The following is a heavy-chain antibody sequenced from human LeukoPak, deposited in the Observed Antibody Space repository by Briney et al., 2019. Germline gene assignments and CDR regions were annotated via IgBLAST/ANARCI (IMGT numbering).Heavy chain of an antibody. CDR2: ISWNSGSI. CDR3: AKDGAAHYYDSSGYPDWYFDL. Sequence: QPGRSLRLSCAASGFTFDDYAMHWVRQAPGKGLEWVSGISWNSGSIGYADSVKGRFTISRDNAKNSLYLQMNSLRAVDTALYYCAKDGAAHYYDSSGYPDWYFDLWGRGTLVTVSS. CDR1: GFTFDDYA. J-gene: IGHJ2*01. V-gene: IGHV3-9*01. D-gene: IGHD3-22*01.